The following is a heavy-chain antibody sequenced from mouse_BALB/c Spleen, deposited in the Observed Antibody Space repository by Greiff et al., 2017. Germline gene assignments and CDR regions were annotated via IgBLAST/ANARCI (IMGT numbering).Heavy chain of an antibody. V-gene: IGHV2-6-7*01. J-gene: IGHJ1*01. D-gene: IGHD1-1*01. CDR2: IWGDGST. CDR3: ARDPYYGSSYWYFDV. CDR1: GFSLTGYG. Sequence: VKLVESGPGLVAPSQSLSITCTVSGFSLTGYGVNWVRQPPGKGLEWLGMIWGDGSTDYNSALKSRLSISKDNSKSQVFLKMNSLQTDDTARYYCARDPYYGSSYWYFDVWGAGTTVTVSS.